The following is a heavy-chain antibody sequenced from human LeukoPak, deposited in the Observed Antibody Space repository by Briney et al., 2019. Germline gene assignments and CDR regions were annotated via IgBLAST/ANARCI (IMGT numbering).Heavy chain of an antibody. CDR2: IYYSGST. J-gene: IGHJ5*02. Sequence: SETLSLTCTVSGGSISSYYWSWIRQPPGKGLEWIWYIYYSGSTNYNPSLKSRVTISVDTSKNQFSLKLSSVTAADTAVYYCARPRGYSYGYGGGWFDPWGQGTLVTVSS. D-gene: IGHD5-18*01. CDR3: ARPRGYSYGYGGGWFDP. CDR1: GGSISSYY. V-gene: IGHV4-59*08.